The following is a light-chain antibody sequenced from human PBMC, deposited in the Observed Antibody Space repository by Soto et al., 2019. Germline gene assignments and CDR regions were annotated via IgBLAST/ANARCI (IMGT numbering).Light chain of an antibody. J-gene: IGLJ2*01. CDR3: SSYAGSNNFVV. CDR1: SSDVGGYNC. V-gene: IGLV2-8*01. CDR2: EVS. Sequence: QSALTQPPSASGSPGQSVTISCTGTSSDVGGYNCVSWYQQHPGKAPKLMIYEVSKRPSGVPDRFSGSKSGNTASLTVSGIKAEDEADYYCSSYAGSNNFVVFGGGTKLTVL.